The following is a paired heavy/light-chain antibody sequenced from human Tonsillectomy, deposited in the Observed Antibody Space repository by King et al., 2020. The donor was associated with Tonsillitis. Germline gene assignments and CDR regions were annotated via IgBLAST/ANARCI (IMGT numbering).Heavy chain of an antibody. CDR3: ARQGGYSHAFVS. V-gene: IGHV5-51*01. CDR2: IYPGDSDT. CDR1: GYSFASYW. Sequence: EVQLVQSGAEVKKPGESLKISCKASGYSFASYWIGWVRQMPGKGLEWMGIIYPGDSDTRYSPSFQGQVTISADKSIRTAYLHWNSLKASDSAKYFCARQGGYSHAFVSWGQGTLVTVSS. J-gene: IGHJ5*01. D-gene: IGHD5-18*01.
Light chain of an antibody. J-gene: IGLJ2*01. CDR2: DVS. CDR3: LSHTSSSTQV. CDR1: SSDVGGYNY. V-gene: IGLV2-14*01. Sequence: QSALTQPASVSGSPGQSITISCTGTSSDVGGYNYVSWYQQHPGKAPKLMIYDVSNRPSGVSNRFSGSKSGNTASLTISGLQAEDEADYYCLSHTSSSTQVFGGGTKLTVV.